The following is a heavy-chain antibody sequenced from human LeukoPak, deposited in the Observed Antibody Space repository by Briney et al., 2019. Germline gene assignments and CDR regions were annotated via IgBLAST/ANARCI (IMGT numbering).Heavy chain of an antibody. CDR1: GFTFSNYA. D-gene: IGHD2-2*01. J-gene: IGHJ4*02. V-gene: IGHV3-30*02. CDR2: IRNDGSNK. CDR3: AKGIVTVPAVVDY. Sequence: GGSLRLSCAASGFTFSNYAMSWVRQAPGKGLDWLAYIRNDGSNKYYADSVKGRFTISRDNSKNTLYLQMNSLRAEDTAVYYCAKGIVTVPAVVDYWGQGTLVTVSS.